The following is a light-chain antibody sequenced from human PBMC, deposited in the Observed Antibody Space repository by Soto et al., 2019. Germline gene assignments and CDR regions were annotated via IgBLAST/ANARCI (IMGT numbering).Light chain of an antibody. Sequence: QSALTQPASVSGSPGQSITISCTGTSREVGGYNYVSWYQQHPGKAPKLIIYEVSNRPSGVSNRFSGSKSGNTASLTISGLQAEDEADYYCNSYTSKSTGVFGTATKVTVL. CDR1: SREVGGYNY. V-gene: IGLV2-14*01. CDR3: NSYTSKSTGV. CDR2: EVS. J-gene: IGLJ1*01.